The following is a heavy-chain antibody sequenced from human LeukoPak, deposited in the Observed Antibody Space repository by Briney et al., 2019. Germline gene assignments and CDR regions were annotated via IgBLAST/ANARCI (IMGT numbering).Heavy chain of an antibody. CDR2: IYSGGST. Sequence: GGPLRLSCAASGFTVSSNYMSWVRQAPGKGLEWVSVIYSGGSTYYADSVKGRFTISRDKSKNTLYLQMNSLRAEDTAVYYCARAGDGYSYEIDYWGQGTLVTVSS. D-gene: IGHD5-18*01. V-gene: IGHV3-53*01. CDR3: ARAGDGYSYEIDY. J-gene: IGHJ4*02. CDR1: GFTVSSNY.